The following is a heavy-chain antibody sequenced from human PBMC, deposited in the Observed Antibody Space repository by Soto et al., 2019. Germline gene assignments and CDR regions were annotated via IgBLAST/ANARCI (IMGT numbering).Heavy chain of an antibody. Sequence: SETLSLTCAVYGGSFSGYYWSWIRQPPGKGLEWIGEINHSGSTNYNPSLKSRVTISVDTSKNQFSLKLSSVTAADTAMYYCARTAAAGKYYYGVDVWGQGTTVTVSS. V-gene: IGHV4-34*01. CDR2: INHSGST. J-gene: IGHJ6*02. D-gene: IGHD6-13*01. CDR1: GGSFSGYY. CDR3: ARTAAAGKYYYGVDV.